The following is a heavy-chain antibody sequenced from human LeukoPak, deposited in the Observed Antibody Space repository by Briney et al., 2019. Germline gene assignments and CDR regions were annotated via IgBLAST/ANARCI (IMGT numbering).Heavy chain of an antibody. CDR3: ARVPTVTFFDY. V-gene: IGHV4-39*01. CDR1: GDSISSSSYY. CDR2: TFYSGST. J-gene: IGHJ4*02. Sequence: PSETLSLTCTVSGDSISSSSYYWEWIRQTPGKGLEWIGSTFYSGSTYYNPSLKSRVTISVDTSKNQFSLKLNSVTAADTAVYYCARVPTVTFFDYWGQGTLVTVSS. D-gene: IGHD4-17*01.